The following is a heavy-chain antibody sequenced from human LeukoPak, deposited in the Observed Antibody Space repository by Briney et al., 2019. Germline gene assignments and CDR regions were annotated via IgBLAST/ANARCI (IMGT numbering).Heavy chain of an antibody. CDR1: GFSFSLYG. J-gene: IGHJ3*01. CDR3: AMKAVPRPRLYDAFDF. D-gene: IGHD2-2*02. Sequence: GSLKLSCAASGFSFSLYGMNWVRQAPGKGLEWLAVISYDGSYKYYADSVKGRFTISRDNSKNTLYLQMNSLRADDTAVYYCAMKAVPRPRLYDAFDFWGQGTVVTVSS. CDR2: ISYDGSYK. V-gene: IGHV3-30*03.